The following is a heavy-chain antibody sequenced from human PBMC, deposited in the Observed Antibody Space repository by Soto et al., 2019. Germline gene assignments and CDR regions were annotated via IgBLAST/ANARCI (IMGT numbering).Heavy chain of an antibody. V-gene: IGHV1-2*04. J-gene: IGHJ6*02. CDR2: INPNSGGT. CDR3: ARDLDDSRNYHGMDV. Sequence: ASVKVSCKASGYTFTGYYMHWVRQAPGQGLEWMGWINPNSGGTNYAQKFQGWVTMTRDTSISTAYMELSRLRPDDTAVYYCARDLDDSRNYHGMDVWGQGTTVTVSS. CDR1: GYTFTGYY. D-gene: IGHD6-13*01.